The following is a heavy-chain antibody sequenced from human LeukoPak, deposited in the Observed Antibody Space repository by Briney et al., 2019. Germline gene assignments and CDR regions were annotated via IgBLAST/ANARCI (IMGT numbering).Heavy chain of an antibody. D-gene: IGHD4-11*01. CDR2: INHSGST. J-gene: IGHJ6*02. CDR1: GGSFSGYY. Sequence: KASETLSLTCAVYGGSFSGYYWSWIRQPPGKGLEWIGEINHSGSTNYNPSLKSRVTMSVDTSKNQFSLKLSSVTAADTAVYYCAREVREEDGWPDYTDPYYYYYGMDVWGQGTTVTVSS. CDR3: AREVREEDGWPDYTDPYYYYYGMDV. V-gene: IGHV4-34*01.